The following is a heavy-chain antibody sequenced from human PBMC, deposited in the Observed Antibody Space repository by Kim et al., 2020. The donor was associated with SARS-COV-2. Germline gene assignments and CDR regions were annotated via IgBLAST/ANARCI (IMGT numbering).Heavy chain of an antibody. J-gene: IGHJ5*01. CDR3: AKDAIPYNNSWDWLAS. CDR2: IGGDGGNP. CDR1: GFIFGNYA. D-gene: IGHD2-21*01. V-gene: IGHV3-23*01. Sequence: GGSLRLSCAASGFIFGNYAMTWVRQAPGKGLQWVSSIGGDGGNPRYSDSLKGRFTVSKDNSKDTLYLQMNSLRGEDTGFYYCAKDAIPYNNSWDWLASWGKGTLVTVSS.